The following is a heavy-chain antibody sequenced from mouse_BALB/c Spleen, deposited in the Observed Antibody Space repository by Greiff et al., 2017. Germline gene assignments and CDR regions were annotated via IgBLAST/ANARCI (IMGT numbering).Heavy chain of an antibody. J-gene: IGHJ4*01. CDR3: ARLYGSSYDYAMDY. V-gene: IGHV5-12-2*01. CDR2: ISNGGGST. D-gene: IGHD1-1*01. CDR1: GFTFSSYT. Sequence: EVQVVESGGGLVQPGGSLKLSCAASGFTFSSYTMSWVRQTPEKRLEWVAYISNGGGSTYYPDTVKGRFTISRDNAKNTLNLQMSSLKSEDTAMYYCARLYGSSYDYAMDYWGQGTSVTVSS.